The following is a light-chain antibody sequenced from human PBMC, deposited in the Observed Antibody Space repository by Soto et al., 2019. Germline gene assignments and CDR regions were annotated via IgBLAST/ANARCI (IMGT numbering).Light chain of an antibody. Sequence: DIQMTHSPSTLSASVGDTVTITCRASQSITNWLAWYQQKPGKAPKLLIYKASNLESGVPSRFSGSGSGTEFTLTIGSLLPDDFATYYCQQYNGTFGQGTKVDI. CDR3: QQYNGT. J-gene: IGKJ1*01. CDR2: KAS. CDR1: QSITNW. V-gene: IGKV1-5*03.